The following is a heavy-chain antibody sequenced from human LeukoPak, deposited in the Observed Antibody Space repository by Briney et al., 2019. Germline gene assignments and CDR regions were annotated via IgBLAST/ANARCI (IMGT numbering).Heavy chain of an antibody. CDR1: GYRFTGYY. V-gene: IGHV1-2*02. Sequence: ASVKVSCKASGYRFTGYYMHWVRQAPGQGLEWMGWINPNSGGTNYAQKFQGRVTMTRDTSISTAYMELSRLRSDDTAVYYCARLTGYSSESWFDPWGQGTLVTVSS. CDR3: ARLTGYSSESWFDP. D-gene: IGHD3-9*01. CDR2: INPNSGGT. J-gene: IGHJ5*02.